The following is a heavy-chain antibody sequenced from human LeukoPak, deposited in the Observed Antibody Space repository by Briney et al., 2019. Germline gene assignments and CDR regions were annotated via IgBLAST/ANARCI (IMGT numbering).Heavy chain of an antibody. CDR2: IIPIFGTA. D-gene: IGHD4-17*01. Sequence: ASVKVSFKASGGTFSSYAISWVRQAPGQGLEWMGGIIPIFGTANYAQKFQGRVTITADESTSTAYVELSSLRSEDTAVYYCATDGDYDPSGWYFDLWGRGTLVTVSS. CDR1: GGTFSSYA. J-gene: IGHJ2*01. CDR3: ATDGDYDPSGWYFDL. V-gene: IGHV1-69*13.